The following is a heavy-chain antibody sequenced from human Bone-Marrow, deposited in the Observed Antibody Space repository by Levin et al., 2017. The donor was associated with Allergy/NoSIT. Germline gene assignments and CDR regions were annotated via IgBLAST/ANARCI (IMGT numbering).Heavy chain of an antibody. J-gene: IGHJ5*02. V-gene: IGHV4-39*07. CDR2: IYYNSYT. D-gene: IGHD1-20*01. CDR3: ARLADNWNVNWFDP. CDR1: GASINSTNYY. Sequence: PSETLSLTCTVSGASINSTNYYWGWIRQPPGKGLEWIGTIYYNSYTYYIPSLKSRVTISKDTSKNQFSLKLSSVTAADTAVYYCARLADNWNVNWFDPWGQGTLVTVSS.